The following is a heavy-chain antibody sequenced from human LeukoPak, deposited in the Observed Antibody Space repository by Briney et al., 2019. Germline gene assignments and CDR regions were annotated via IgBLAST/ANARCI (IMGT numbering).Heavy chain of an antibody. V-gene: IGHV3-48*01. D-gene: IGHD3-22*01. CDR2: ISSSSSTI. J-gene: IGHJ4*02. CDR3: ARDLELDYYDSSGYPDY. CDR1: GFTFSSYS. Sequence: GGXXRLSCAASGFTFSSYSMNWVRQAPGKGLEWVSYISSSSSTIYYADSVKGRFTISRDNAKNSLYLQMNSLRAEDTAVYYCARDLELDYYDSSGYPDYWGQGTLVTVSS.